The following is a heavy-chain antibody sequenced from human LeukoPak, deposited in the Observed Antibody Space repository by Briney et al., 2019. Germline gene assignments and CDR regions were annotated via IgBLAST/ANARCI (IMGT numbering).Heavy chain of an antibody. CDR2: IRYDGSNK. J-gene: IGHJ6*03. D-gene: IGHD2-2*02. Sequence: PGGSLRLSCAASGFTFSSYGMQWVRQAPGKGLEWVAFIRYDGSNKYYADSVKGRFTISRDNSKNTPYLQMNSLRAEDTAVYYCARDGYCSSTSCYTGYYYYYYMDVWGKGTTVTVSS. CDR3: ARDGYCSSTSCYTGYYYYYYMDV. V-gene: IGHV3-30*02. CDR1: GFTFSSYG.